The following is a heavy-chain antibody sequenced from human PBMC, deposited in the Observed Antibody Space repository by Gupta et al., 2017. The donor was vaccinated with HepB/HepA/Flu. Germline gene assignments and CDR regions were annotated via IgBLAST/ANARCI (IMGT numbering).Heavy chain of an antibody. J-gene: IGHJ4*02. CDR2: INSDGSTT. Sequence: EVQLVESGGGLVQPGGSLSLSCAASGFTFRGSWMHWVRQAPGKGLVWVSRINSDGSTTTYADSVKGRFTISRDNAKNTLYLQMDSLRADDTAVYYCVRGYCSGGTCFTFDYRGQGTLVTVSS. V-gene: IGHV3-74*01. D-gene: IGHD2-15*01. CDR1: GFTFRGSW. CDR3: VRGYCSGGTCFTFDY.